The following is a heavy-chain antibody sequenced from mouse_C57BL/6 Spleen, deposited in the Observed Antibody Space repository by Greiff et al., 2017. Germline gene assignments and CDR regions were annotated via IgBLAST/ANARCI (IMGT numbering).Heavy chain of an antibody. Sequence: EVKLMESGGGLVQPGGSMKLSCVASGFTFSNYWMNWVRQSPEKGLEWVARIRLKSDNYATHYAESVKGRFTISRDDSKSSVYLQMNNLRAEDTGIYYCTGCDYWGQGTTLTVSS. CDR1: GFTFSNYW. CDR3: TGCDY. CDR2: IRLKSDNYAT. J-gene: IGHJ2*01. V-gene: IGHV6-3*01.